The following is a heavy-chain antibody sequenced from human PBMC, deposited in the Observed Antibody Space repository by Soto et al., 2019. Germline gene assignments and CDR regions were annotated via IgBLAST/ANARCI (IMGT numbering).Heavy chain of an antibody. Sequence: QVQLVESGGGVVKPGRSLRLSCAASGFTFSRYGMHWVRQAQGKGLEGVAGIWYDGSNKYYAESVKGRFTISRDNSKNKLELQMNSLRAEDTAVYYRARRTDQNGAESYRHHWFDPWGQGTLVTVSS. J-gene: IGHJ5*02. V-gene: IGHV3-33*01. CDR3: ARRTDQNGAESYRHHWFDP. CDR1: GFTFSRYG. CDR2: IWYDGSNK. D-gene: IGHD3-10*01.